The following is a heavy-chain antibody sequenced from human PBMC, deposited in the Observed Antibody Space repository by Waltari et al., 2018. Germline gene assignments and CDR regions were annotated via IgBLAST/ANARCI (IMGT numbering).Heavy chain of an antibody. CDR1: RFTFSKYW. V-gene: IGHV3-7*01. D-gene: IGHD5-12*01. Sequence: EVLLVESGGGLVQTGGSLRLSCAASRFTFSKYWMHWVRQAPGKRLAWVANINQYGSEEYYVDSVNGRFTISRDNAKNSLYLEMKTLRAEDTAIYYCARTGARWLQFAAFDIWGQGTMVTVSS. CDR2: INQYGSEE. CDR3: ARTGARWLQFAAFDI. J-gene: IGHJ3*02.